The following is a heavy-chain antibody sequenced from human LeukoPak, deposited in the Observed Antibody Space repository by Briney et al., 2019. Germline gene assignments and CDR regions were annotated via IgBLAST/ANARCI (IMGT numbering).Heavy chain of an antibody. CDR3: ARDVDTSSHSSQLDP. V-gene: IGHV3-33*01. CDR2: IQSDGSKQ. J-gene: IGHJ5*02. Sequence: GGPLRLSCATAGFTFSTFGIHWVRQTPGKGLEWAAAIQSDGSKQYYGDSVKGRFTISRDSSKNTVYLQMNSLRDEDTAVYYCARDVDTSSHSSQLDPWGQGTLVTVSS. CDR1: GFTFSTFG. D-gene: IGHD5-18*01.